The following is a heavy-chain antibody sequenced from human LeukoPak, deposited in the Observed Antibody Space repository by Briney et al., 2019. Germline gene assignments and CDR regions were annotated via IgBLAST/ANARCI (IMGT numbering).Heavy chain of an antibody. V-gene: IGHV4-34*01. CDR3: ARVYYDAFDI. J-gene: IGHJ3*02. CDR2: INHSGST. D-gene: IGHD3-10*01. CDR1: GGSFSGYY. Sequence: SETLSLTCAVYGGSFSGYYWSWIRQPPGKGLEWIGEINHSGSTNYNPSLKSRVTVSVDTSKNQFTLKLSSVTAADTAVYYCARVYYDAFDIWGQGTMVTVSS.